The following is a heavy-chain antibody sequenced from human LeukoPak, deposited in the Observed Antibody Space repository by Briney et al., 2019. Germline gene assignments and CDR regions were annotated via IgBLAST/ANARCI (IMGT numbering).Heavy chain of an antibody. CDR2: INPNSGGT. D-gene: IGHD6-13*01. V-gene: IGHV1-2*02. CDR3: ARASIAAAGTDPFYYYYYGMDV. CDR1: GYTFTGYY. Sequence: GASVKVSCKASGYTFTGYYMHWVRQAPGQGLEWVGWINPNSGGTNYAQKFQGRVTMTRDTSISTAYMEMSRLRSDDTAVYYCARASIAAAGTDPFYYYYYGMDVWGQGTTVTVSS. J-gene: IGHJ6*02.